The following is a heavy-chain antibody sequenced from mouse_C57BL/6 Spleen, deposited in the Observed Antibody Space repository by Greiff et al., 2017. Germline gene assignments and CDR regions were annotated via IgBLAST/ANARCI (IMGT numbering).Heavy chain of an antibody. CDR2: ISYDGSN. CDR1: GYSITSGYY. D-gene: IGHD2-3*01. Sequence: VQLQQSGPGLVKPSQSLSLTCSVTGYSITSGYYWNWIRQFPGNKLEWMGYISYDGSNNYNPSLKNRISITRDTSKNQFFLKLNAVTTEDTATYYCAREIYDGYTGAMDYWGQGTSVTVSS. CDR3: AREIYDGYTGAMDY. V-gene: IGHV3-6*01. J-gene: IGHJ4*01.